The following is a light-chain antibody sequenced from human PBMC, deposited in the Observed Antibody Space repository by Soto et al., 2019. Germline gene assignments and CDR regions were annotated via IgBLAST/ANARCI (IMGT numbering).Light chain of an antibody. CDR3: QQYHTYPWT. CDR1: QSITNW. V-gene: IGKV1-5*01. J-gene: IGKJ1*01. CDR2: DAS. Sequence: DIQMTQSPSTLSASVGDRVTITCRASQSITNWLAWYQQKPGKAPNLLIYDASKLESGVSSRFSGSGSGTDFTLTISSLQPDDFATYCCQQYHTYPWTFGQGTKVEV.